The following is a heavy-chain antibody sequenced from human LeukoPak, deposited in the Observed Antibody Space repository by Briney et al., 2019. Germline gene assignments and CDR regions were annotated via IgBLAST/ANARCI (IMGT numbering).Heavy chain of an antibody. CDR3: ARVAGYYGNRLDY. V-gene: IGHV3-64*01. D-gene: IGHD3-10*01. CDR2: ISSNGGST. J-gene: IGHJ4*02. CDR1: GFTFSSYA. Sequence: GGSLRLSCAASGFTFSSYAMHWVRQAPGKGLEYVSAISSNGGSTYYANSVKGRFTISRDSSKNTLYLQLGSLRAEDTAVYYCARVAGYYGNRLDYWGQGTLVTVSS.